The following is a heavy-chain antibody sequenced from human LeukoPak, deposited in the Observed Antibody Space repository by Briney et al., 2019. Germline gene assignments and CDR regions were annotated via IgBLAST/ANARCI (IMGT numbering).Heavy chain of an antibody. D-gene: IGHD1-26*01. V-gene: IGHV3-7*03. CDR3: AKEGGSYYGRDY. Sequence: GGSLRLSCAASGFNFNNYWMTWVRQAPGKGLEWVANINQDGSQKYYVDSVQGRFTISRDNSKNTLYLQMNSLRAEDTAVYYCAKEGGSYYGRDYWGQGTLVTVSS. CDR2: INQDGSQK. CDR1: GFNFNNYW. J-gene: IGHJ4*02.